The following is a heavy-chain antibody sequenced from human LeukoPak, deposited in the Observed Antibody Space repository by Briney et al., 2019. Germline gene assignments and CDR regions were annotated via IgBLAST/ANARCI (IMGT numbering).Heavy chain of an antibody. CDR3: TTLDFGY. CDR2: IRNKANSYAT. J-gene: IGHJ4*02. V-gene: IGHV3-73*01. CDR1: GFTFSSYG. Sequence: GGSLRLSCAASGFTFSSYGMHWVRQASGKGLEWVGRIRNKANSYATAYAASVKGRFTISRDDSKNTAYLQMNSLKTEDTAVYYCTTLDFGYWGQGTLVTVSS.